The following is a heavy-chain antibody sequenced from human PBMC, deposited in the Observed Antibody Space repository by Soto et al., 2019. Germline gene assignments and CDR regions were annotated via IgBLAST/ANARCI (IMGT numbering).Heavy chain of an antibody. CDR1: GGSLASFI. CDR3: AIAPNPGSATPSDYWMDV. V-gene: IGHV1-69*02. D-gene: IGHD2-15*01. J-gene: IGHJ6*02. Sequence: QVQLVQSGGEVKKPGSSVKVSCKASGGSLASFIGTWVRQAPGQGLEWMGRIIAVLDVESYAQKFQGRLTLTADKSPNTAYKKLRSRISEGTAVFECAIAPNPGSATPSDYWMDVWGLGSTVTVSS. CDR2: IIAVLDVE.